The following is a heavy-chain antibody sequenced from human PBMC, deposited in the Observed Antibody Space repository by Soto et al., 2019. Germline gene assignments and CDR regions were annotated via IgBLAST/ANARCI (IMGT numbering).Heavy chain of an antibody. Sequence: GESLKISCKASAYSFTSYWIGWVRQMPGKGLEWMAIVYPGDSDTRYSPSFQGQVTISVDKSITTAYLQWSSLKASDTAMYYCARGYCTATICDPWFDPWGQGTLVTVSS. CDR1: AYSFTSYW. J-gene: IGHJ5*02. V-gene: IGHV5-51*01. D-gene: IGHD2-8*02. CDR3: ARGYCTATICDPWFDP. CDR2: VYPGDSDT.